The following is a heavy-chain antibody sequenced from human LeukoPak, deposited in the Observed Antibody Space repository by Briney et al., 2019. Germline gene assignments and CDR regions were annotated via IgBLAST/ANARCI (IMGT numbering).Heavy chain of an antibody. CDR1: GYTFTSHA. Sequence: GASVKVSCKASGYTFTSHAMNWVRQAPGQGLEWMGWISAYNGNTNYAQKLQGRVTMTTDTSTSTAYMELRSLRSDDTAVYYCARGYYYGSGSYPIGYWGQGTLVTVSS. CDR3: ARGYYYGSGSYPIGY. CDR2: ISAYNGNT. D-gene: IGHD3-10*01. V-gene: IGHV1-18*01. J-gene: IGHJ4*02.